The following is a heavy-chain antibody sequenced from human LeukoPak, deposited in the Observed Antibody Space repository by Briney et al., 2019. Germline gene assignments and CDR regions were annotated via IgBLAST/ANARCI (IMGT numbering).Heavy chain of an antibody. D-gene: IGHD2-2*01. CDR3: AKDHCSSTTCYGSPGY. Sequence: PGGSLRLSCAASGLTFSSYGIHWVRQAPGKGLEWVAFIRYDGSNKYYADSVKGRFTISRDNSKNTLYLQMNSLRAEDTAVYYCAKDHCSSTTCYGSPGYWGQGTLVTVSS. J-gene: IGHJ4*02. V-gene: IGHV3-30*02. CDR1: GLTFSSYG. CDR2: IRYDGSNK.